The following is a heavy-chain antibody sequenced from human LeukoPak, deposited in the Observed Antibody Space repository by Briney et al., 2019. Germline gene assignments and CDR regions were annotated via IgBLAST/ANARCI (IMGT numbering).Heavy chain of an antibody. Sequence: SETLSLTCTVSGGSISSYYWGWIRQPPGKGLEWIASIHYSGSTNYNPSLKSRVTISVDTSKNQVSLKLSSVTAADTAVYYCAKHESLIAFDIWGQGTMVTVSS. V-gene: IGHV4-39*01. CDR2: IHYSGST. CDR1: GGSISSYY. J-gene: IGHJ3*02. CDR3: AKHESLIAFDI.